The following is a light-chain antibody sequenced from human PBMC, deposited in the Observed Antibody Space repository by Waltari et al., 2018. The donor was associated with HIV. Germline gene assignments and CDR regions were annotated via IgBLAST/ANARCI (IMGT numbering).Light chain of an antibody. J-gene: IGLJ3*02. V-gene: IGLV2-14*01. Sequence: QSVLTQPASVSGSPGQSISISCTETDREVGFSNFVSWYPHLPGQAPRLIIYRGTARASGISSRFSASKSGNTASLSISGLQLEDEGDYYCTSYSYSHHFAFGGGTTLTVL. CDR2: RGT. CDR3: TSYSYSHHFA. CDR1: DREVGFSNF.